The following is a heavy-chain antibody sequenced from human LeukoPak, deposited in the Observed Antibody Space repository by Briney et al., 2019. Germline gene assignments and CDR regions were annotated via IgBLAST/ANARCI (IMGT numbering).Heavy chain of an antibody. J-gene: IGHJ4*02. CDR2: IYYSGST. D-gene: IGHD3-10*01. V-gene: IGHV4-59*08. Sequence: SETLSLTCTVSGASISSYYWSWIRQPPGKGLEWIGYIYYSGSTNYNPSLKSRVTISVDTPKNQFSLKLSSVTAADTAGYYAARHSYGGSGSYYAPPRLYYFDDWGQGTLVTASS. CDR1: GASISSYY. CDR3: ARHSYGGSGSYYAPPRLYYFDD.